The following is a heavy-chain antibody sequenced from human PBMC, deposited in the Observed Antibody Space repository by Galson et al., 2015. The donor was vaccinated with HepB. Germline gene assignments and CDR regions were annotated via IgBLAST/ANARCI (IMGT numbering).Heavy chain of an antibody. CDR1: GFTFSSYA. CDR3: AKDEAASGTEYIQC. CDR2: ISGSGDYT. D-gene: IGHD6-13*01. J-gene: IGHJ1*01. V-gene: IGHV3-23*01. Sequence: TLRLSCAVSGFTFSSYAINWVRQAPGKGLEWVATISGSGDYTYYADSVKGRFTISRDNSKNTLYLQMDSLRVDDTAVYYCAKDEAASGTEYIQCWGQGALVTVSS.